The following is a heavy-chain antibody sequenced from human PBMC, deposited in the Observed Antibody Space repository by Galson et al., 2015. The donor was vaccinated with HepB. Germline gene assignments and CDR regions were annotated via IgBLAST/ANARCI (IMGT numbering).Heavy chain of an antibody. V-gene: IGHV3-30-3*01. J-gene: IGHJ3*02. CDR3: ARPRYNWNDGLGDAFDI. CDR2: ISYDGSNK. Sequence: SLRLSCAASGFTFSSYAMHWVRQAPGKGLEWVAVISYDGSNKYYADSVKGRFTISRDNSKNTLYLQMNSLRAEDTAVYYCARPRYNWNDGLGDAFDIWGQGTMVTVSS. D-gene: IGHD1-1*01. CDR1: GFTFSSYA.